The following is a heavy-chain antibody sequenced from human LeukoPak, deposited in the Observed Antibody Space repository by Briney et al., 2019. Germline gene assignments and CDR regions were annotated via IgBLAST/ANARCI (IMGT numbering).Heavy chain of an antibody. CDR1: GGSISSSSYY. CDR2: IYYSGST. J-gene: IGHJ4*02. CDR3: ARHTAAGTATLDY. V-gene: IGHV4-39*01. D-gene: IGHD6-13*01. Sequence: PSETLFLTCTVSGGSISSSSYYWGWIRQPPGKGLEWIGSIYYSGSTYYNPSLKSRVTISVDTSKNQFSLKLSSVTAADTAVYYCARHTAAGTATLDYWGQGTLVTVSS.